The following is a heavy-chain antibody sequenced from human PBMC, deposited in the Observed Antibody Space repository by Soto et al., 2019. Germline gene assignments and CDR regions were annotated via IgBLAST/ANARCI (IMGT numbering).Heavy chain of an antibody. J-gene: IGHJ4*02. CDR2: IKQDGREK. D-gene: IGHD3-22*01. CDR3: ARGYYYDRSGYYADY. V-gene: IGHV3-7*04. CDR1: EFTFSSYW. Sequence: GGSLRLSCAASEFTFSSYWMSWVRQAPEKGLEWVANIKQDGREKYYVDSVKGRFTISRDNAKNSLYLQMNSLRVEDTAVYYCARGYYYDRSGYYADYWGQGTLVTVSS.